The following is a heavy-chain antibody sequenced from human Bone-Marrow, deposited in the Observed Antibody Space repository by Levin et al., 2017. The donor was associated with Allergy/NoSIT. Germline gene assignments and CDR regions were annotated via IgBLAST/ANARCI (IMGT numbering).Heavy chain of an antibody. CDR2: ISAYNGNT. CDR3: ARTRGARSDDPLVFIDP. D-gene: IGHD5/OR15-5a*01. V-gene: IGHV1-18*01. Sequence: GESLKISCKTSGYMFTSYGMSWVRQAPGQGLEWMGWISAYNGNTNYAQKFQDRVTMTTDTSKTTVYLEVKNLKSDDTAVYYCARTRGARSDDPLVFIDPWGQGTLVTVSS. J-gene: IGHJ5*01. CDR1: GYMFTSYG.